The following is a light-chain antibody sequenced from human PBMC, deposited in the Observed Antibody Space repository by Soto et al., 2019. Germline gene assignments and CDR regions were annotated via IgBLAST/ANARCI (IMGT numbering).Light chain of an antibody. J-gene: IGLJ2*01. Sequence: QSVLTQPASVSGSPGQSITISCTGTSSDVGSYNLVSWYQQHPGKAPKLMIFEGSRRPSGVSNRFSGSQSGNTASLTISGLQAEDEAAYDCCSYAGSSTLVVFGGGTKLTVL. CDR3: CSYAGSSTLVV. V-gene: IGLV2-23*01. CDR1: SSDVGSYNL. CDR2: EGS.